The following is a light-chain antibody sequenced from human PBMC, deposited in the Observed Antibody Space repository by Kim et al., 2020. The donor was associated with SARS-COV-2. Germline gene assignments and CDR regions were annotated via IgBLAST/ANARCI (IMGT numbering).Light chain of an antibody. CDR2: GAS. CDR3: RQVYSYAFT. Sequence: DIQLTQSPSFLSASVGDRVTITCRASQAISSYLAWYQQKAGKAPKLLIYGASTLQSGVPSRFSGSGSATEFTLTISSLQPEDFATYYCRQVYSYAFTFGGGTKVDIK. V-gene: IGKV1-9*01. J-gene: IGKJ4*01. CDR1: QAISSY.